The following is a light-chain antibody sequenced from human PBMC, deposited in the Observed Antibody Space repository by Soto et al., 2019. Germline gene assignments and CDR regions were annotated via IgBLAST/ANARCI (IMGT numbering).Light chain of an antibody. J-gene: IGKJ4*01. CDR1: QDISNY. Sequence: DIQMTQSPSSLSASVGDRVTITCQASQDISNYLNWYQQKPGKAPKLLIYDASNSETGVPSRFSGSGSGTDFTFTISSLQPEDIATYYCQQYDNLPPQLTFGGGTKVEIK. CDR2: DAS. V-gene: IGKV1-33*01. CDR3: QQYDNLPPQLT.